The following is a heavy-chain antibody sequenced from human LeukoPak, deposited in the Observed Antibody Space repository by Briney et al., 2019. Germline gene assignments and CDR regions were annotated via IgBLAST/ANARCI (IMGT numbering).Heavy chain of an antibody. D-gene: IGHD3-16*01. Sequence: GGSLRLSCAASGFTFSSYWMSGVRQAPGKGLEWVANIKQDGSEKYYVDSVKGQFTISRDNAKNSLYLQMNSLRAEDTAVYYCARARRGYYFDYWGQGTLVTVSS. J-gene: IGHJ4*02. CDR2: IKQDGSEK. CDR1: GFTFSSYW. V-gene: IGHV3-7*01. CDR3: ARARRGYYFDY.